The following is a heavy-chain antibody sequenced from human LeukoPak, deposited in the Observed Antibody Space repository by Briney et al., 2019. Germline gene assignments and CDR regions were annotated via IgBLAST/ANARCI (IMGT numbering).Heavy chain of an antibody. Sequence: SETPSLTCTVSGGSISITSYYWGWIRQPPGKGLEWIGSMYSSGSTYYNPSLKSRVTISVDTSKNQFSLKLSSVTAADTAVYYCARGPPDCSSTSCYAFDAFDIWGQGTMVTVSS. J-gene: IGHJ3*02. CDR3: ARGPPDCSSTSCYAFDAFDI. CDR2: MYSSGST. D-gene: IGHD2-2*01. V-gene: IGHV4-39*07. CDR1: GGSISITSYY.